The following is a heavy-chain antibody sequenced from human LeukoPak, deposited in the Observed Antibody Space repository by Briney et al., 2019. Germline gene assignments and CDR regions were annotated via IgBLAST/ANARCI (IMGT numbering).Heavy chain of an antibody. CDR2: IKEDGSEK. CDR1: GGSISSSSYY. CDR3: AKDLEHRGVDAFDI. Sequence: PSETLSLTCTVSGGSISSSSYYWGWIRQPPGKGLEWMATIKEDGSEKYCVDSVKGRFTISRDNAENSLYLQMDSLRNEDTAIYYCAKDLEHRGVDAFDIWGQGTMVTVSS. D-gene: IGHD1-1*01. V-gene: IGHV3-7*01. J-gene: IGHJ3*02.